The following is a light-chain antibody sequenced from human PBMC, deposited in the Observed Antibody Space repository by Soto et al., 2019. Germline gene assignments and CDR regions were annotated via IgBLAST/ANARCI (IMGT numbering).Light chain of an antibody. V-gene: IGKV4-1*01. CDR3: QQYHSDSIT. J-gene: IGKJ5*01. Sequence: DFVMTQSPDSLALSLGERATINCKSSQSVLSNSDNKNYLAWFQQKPGQAPKLLIYWASTRESGVPDRFSGSGSATDFTLTISSLQAEDVAVYYCQQYHSDSITFGQGTRLDIK. CDR2: WAS. CDR1: QSVLSNSDNKNY.